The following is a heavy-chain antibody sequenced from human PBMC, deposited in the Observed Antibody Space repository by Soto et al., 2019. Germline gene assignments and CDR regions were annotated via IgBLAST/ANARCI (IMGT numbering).Heavy chain of an antibody. Sequence: QVQLVQSGAEVKKPGASVKVSCKASGFTFSIYGIAWVRQAPGQGLEWMGWINPYNGNTNYAQKFQDRVTMTTDTSTSTGYMELRSLRSDDTAVYYCARVVXAAPVYYGMDVWGQGTTVTVSS. CDR2: INPYNGNT. CDR3: ARVVXAAPVYYGMDV. D-gene: IGHD2-15*01. V-gene: IGHV1-18*01. J-gene: IGHJ6*02. CDR1: GFTFSIYG.